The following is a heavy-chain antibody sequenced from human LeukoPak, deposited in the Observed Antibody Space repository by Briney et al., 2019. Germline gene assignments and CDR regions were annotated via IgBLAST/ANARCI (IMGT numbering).Heavy chain of an antibody. CDR3: NSWDIDH. CDR2: ISSDSDTI. D-gene: IGHD6-13*01. V-gene: IGHV3-48*04. J-gene: IGHJ4*02. CDR1: GFTFGNFR. Sequence: GGSLRLSCAASGFTFGNFRMNWVRQAPGKGPEWVSYISSDSDTIYYADFVQGRFTISRDNAQNSLHLQMNSLRAEDTAVYYCNSWDIDHWGQGALVTVSS.